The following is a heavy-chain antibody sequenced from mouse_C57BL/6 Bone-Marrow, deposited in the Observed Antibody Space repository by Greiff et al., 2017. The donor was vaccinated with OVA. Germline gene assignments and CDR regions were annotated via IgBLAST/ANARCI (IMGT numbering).Heavy chain of an antibody. CDR3: ARELLLRYQGYFDV. Sequence: VKLQQPGAELVKPGASVKLSCKASGYTFTSYWMQWVKQRPGQGLEWIGEIDPSDSYTNYNQKFKGKATLTVDTSSSTAYMQLSSLTSEDSAVYYCARELLLRYQGYFDVWGTGTTVTVSS. V-gene: IGHV1-50*01. J-gene: IGHJ1*03. CDR2: IDPSDSYT. CDR1: GYTFTSYW. D-gene: IGHD1-1*01.